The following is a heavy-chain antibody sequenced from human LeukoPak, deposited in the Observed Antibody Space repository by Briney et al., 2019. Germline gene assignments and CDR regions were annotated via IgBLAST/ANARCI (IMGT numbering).Heavy chain of an antibody. J-gene: IGHJ6*02. CDR1: GYTFSSYW. CDR2: IHPGDSDT. Sequence: GESLKISCKGSGYTFSSYWIGWVRQMPGKGLEWMGIIHPGDSDTRYSPSLQGQVTISADKSISTAYLQWSSLKASGTAMYYCARHHAYYGMDVWGQGTTVTVSS. V-gene: IGHV5-51*01. CDR3: ARHHAYYGMDV.